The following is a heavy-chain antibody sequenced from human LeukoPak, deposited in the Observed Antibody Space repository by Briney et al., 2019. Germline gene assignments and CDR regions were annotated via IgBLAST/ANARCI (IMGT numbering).Heavy chain of an antibody. J-gene: IGHJ4*02. CDR3: AKIREAYCGGDCYSVPDDY. CDR1: GFTFSSYW. D-gene: IGHD2-21*02. Sequence: GGSLRLSCAASGFTFSSYWMHWVRQAPGRGLEWVSAISNTGGSTYYADSVKGRFTISRDNSKNTLYLQMNSLRAEDTAVYYCAKIREAYCGGDCYSVPDDYWGQGMLVIVSS. V-gene: IGHV3-23*01. CDR2: ISNTGGST.